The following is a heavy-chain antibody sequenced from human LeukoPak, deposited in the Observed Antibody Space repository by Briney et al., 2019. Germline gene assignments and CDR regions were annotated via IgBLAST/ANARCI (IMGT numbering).Heavy chain of an antibody. CDR3: AGAWPAMDYYYGMDV. D-gene: IGHD5-18*01. Sequence: ASVKVSCKASGYTFTSYAMHWVRQAPGQRLEWMGWINAGNGNTKYSQKFQGRVTITRDTSASTAYMELSSLRSEDTAVYYCAGAWPAMDYYYGMDVWGQGTTVTVSS. V-gene: IGHV1-3*01. CDR1: GYTFTSYA. CDR2: INAGNGNT. J-gene: IGHJ6*02.